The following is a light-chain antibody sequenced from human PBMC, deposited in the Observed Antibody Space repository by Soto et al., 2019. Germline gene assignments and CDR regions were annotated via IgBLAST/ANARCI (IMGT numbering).Light chain of an antibody. CDR2: GAS. Sequence: DIQLTQSPSSLSASVGDRVSFTCRASQGIRNDLAWFQQKAGKAPRRLIYGASSLQSGVPNRFSGSGSGTEFTLTIDSLQPEDFAVYYCLQYNDYPRTFGQGTKVDIK. CDR1: QGIRND. CDR3: LQYNDYPRT. J-gene: IGKJ1*01. V-gene: IGKV1-17*01.